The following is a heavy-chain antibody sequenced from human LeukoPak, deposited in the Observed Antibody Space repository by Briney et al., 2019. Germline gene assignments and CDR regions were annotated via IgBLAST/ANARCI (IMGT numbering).Heavy chain of an antibody. Sequence: SENLSLTCTVSGGSISSYYWSWIRQPPGKGLEWIGYIYTSGSTNYNPSLKSRVTISVDTSKNQFSPKLSSVTAADTAVYYCARRIYGSGSYAYFDYWGQGTLVTVSS. CDR2: IYTSGST. CDR3: ARRIYGSGSYAYFDY. V-gene: IGHV4-4*09. D-gene: IGHD3-10*01. J-gene: IGHJ4*02. CDR1: GGSISSYY.